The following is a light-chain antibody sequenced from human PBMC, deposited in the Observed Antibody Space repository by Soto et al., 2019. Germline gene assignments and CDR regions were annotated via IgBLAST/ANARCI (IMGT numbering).Light chain of an antibody. Sequence: QSVLTQPPSVSAAPGQKVTISCSGSNSNIGNNLVSWYQQLPGTAPKLLIYDINKRPSGIPDRFSGSKSGTSATLGITGLQTGDEADYYCGTWDSSLSSGVFGGGTKLTVL. V-gene: IGLV1-51*01. CDR2: DIN. CDR3: GTWDSSLSSGV. CDR1: NSNIGNNL. J-gene: IGLJ3*02.